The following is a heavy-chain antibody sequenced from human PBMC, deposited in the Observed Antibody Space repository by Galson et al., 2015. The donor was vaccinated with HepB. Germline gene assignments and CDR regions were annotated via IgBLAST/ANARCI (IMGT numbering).Heavy chain of an antibody. J-gene: IGHJ4*02. CDR1: GFTFSSYG. Sequence: SLRLSCAASGFTFSSYGMHWIRQAPGKGLEWVAVIWYDGSNKYYADSVKGRFTISRDNSKNTLYLQMNSLRAEDTAVYYCASGPSKGTQGYWGQGTLVTVSS. D-gene: IGHD1-1*01. V-gene: IGHV3-33*08. CDR2: IWYDGSNK. CDR3: ASGPSKGTQGY.